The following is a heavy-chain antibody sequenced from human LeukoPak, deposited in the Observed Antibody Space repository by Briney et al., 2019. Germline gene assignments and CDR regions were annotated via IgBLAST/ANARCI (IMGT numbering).Heavy chain of an antibody. CDR2: IYYSKNT. CDR1: GGSISSSSAY. V-gene: IGHV4-39*01. D-gene: IGHD5-18*01. CDR3: VSPRGFSYGYFDY. J-gene: IGHJ4*02. Sequence: SETLSLTCTVSGGSISSSSAYWGWIRQPPGKRLEWIGSIYYSKNTYYNPSLKSRVTISADTSKNQFSLTLGSMSATDTAVYYCVSPRGFSYGYFDYWGQGTLVTVSS.